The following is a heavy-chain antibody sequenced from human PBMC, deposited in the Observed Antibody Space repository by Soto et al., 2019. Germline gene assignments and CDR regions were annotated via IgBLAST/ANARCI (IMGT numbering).Heavy chain of an antibody. J-gene: IGHJ4*02. V-gene: IGHV3-30*18. D-gene: IGHD6-19*01. CDR3: AKDLRSGWYYFDY. CDR2: ISYDGSNK. CDR1: GFTFSSYG. Sequence: ESGGGVVQPGRSLRLSCAASGFTFSSYGMHWVRQAPGKGLEWVAVISYDGSNKYYADSVKGRFTISRDNSKNTLYLQMNSLRAEDTAVYYCAKDLRSGWYYFDYWGQGTLVTVSS.